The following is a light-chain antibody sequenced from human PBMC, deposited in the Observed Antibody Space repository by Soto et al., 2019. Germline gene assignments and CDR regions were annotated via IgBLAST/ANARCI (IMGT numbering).Light chain of an antibody. V-gene: IGKV1-12*01. CDR2: KAS. CDR3: QQTSSFPLT. CDR1: QGISSW. Sequence: ISHSPLYGSAPVADGLRITCAASQGISSWLSWYQQKPGKSHTLLIYKASNLQSGVPSRFSGSGSGTDGSLTIGSLQPEEGATYYGQQTSSFPLTVGEGTKVDIK. J-gene: IGKJ4*01.